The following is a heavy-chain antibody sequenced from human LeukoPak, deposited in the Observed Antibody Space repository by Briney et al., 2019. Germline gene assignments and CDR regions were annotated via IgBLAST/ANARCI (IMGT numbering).Heavy chain of an antibody. Sequence: SETLSLTCTVSGGSISSYYWSWIRQPPGKGLEWIGYIYYSGSTNYNPSLKSRVTISVDTSKNQFSLKLSSVTAADTAVYYCARGPTAMVFGAFGIWGQGTMVTVSS. CDR3: ARGPTAMVFGAFGI. V-gene: IGHV4-59*01. D-gene: IGHD5-18*01. CDR1: GGSISSYY. CDR2: IYYSGST. J-gene: IGHJ3*02.